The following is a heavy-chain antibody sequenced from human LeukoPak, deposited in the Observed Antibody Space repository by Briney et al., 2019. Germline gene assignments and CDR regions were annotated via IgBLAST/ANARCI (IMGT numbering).Heavy chain of an antibody. J-gene: IGHJ4*02. CDR1: GYTFTGYY. Sequence: ASVKVSCKASGYTFTGYYIHWVRQAPGQGLEWMGWINGHSGATYYEQIYQGRVTMTRDTSISTAYMEVSRLRSDDTAVYFCARAAHDYTLDYWGQGTLVTVSS. D-gene: IGHD4-11*01. CDR2: INGHSGAT. CDR3: ARAAHDYTLDY. V-gene: IGHV1-2*02.